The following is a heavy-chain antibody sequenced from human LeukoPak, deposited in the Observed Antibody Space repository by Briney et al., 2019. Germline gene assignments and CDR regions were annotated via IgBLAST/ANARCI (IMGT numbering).Heavy chain of an antibody. CDR3: AKDRAYCSGGSCYSFLAENGPLDV. CDR1: GFTFSSYG. Sequence: GGSLRLSCAASGFTFSSYGMHWVRQAPGKGLEWVAVISCDGSNKYYADSVKGRFTISRDNSKNTLYLQMTSLRAEDTAVYYCAKDRAYCSGGSCYSFLAENGPLDVWGQGTTVTVSS. CDR2: ISCDGSNK. V-gene: IGHV3-30*18. D-gene: IGHD2-15*01. J-gene: IGHJ6*02.